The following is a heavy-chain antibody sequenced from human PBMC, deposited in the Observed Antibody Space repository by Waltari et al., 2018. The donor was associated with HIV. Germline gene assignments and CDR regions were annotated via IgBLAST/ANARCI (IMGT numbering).Heavy chain of an antibody. J-gene: IGHJ5*02. Sequence: QLQLQESGPGLVKPSETLSLTCTVSGGSISSSSYYWGWIRQPPGKGLEWIGSIYYSGSTYYNPSLKSRVTISVDTSKNQFSLKLSSVTAADTAVYYCARHLLGGWYSVFRGFDPWGQGTLVTVSS. CDR2: IYYSGST. D-gene: IGHD6-19*01. V-gene: IGHV4-39*01. CDR3: ARHLLGGWYSVFRGFDP. CDR1: GGSISSSSYY.